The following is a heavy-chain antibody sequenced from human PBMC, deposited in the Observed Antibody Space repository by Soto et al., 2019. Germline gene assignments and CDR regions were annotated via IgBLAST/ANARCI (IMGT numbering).Heavy chain of an antibody. J-gene: IGHJ6*02. D-gene: IGHD6-13*01. CDR1: GFTVSSFG. CDR2: LSSNGIGT. Sequence: PGGSLRLSCSGSGFTVSSFGMHWVRQAPGKGLEHVSSLSSNGIGTYYEDSVKGRFTLSRNTSKNTLYLQMSSLRTEDTAVYYCVKDMGQAAVGIRYPYGLDVWGLGTTVTVSS. V-gene: IGHV3-64D*06. CDR3: VKDMGQAAVGIRYPYGLDV.